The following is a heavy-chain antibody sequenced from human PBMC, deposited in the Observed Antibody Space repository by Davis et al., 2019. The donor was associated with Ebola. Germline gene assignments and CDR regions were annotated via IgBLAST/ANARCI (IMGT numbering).Heavy chain of an antibody. Sequence: GESLKISCATSGFSFSAYAMSWVRLAPGKGLEWVSTFSAVTTYYADSVKGRFTISRDNSKNTLYLQMNSLRAEDTAVYYCARSSGRPYYFDYWGQGTLVTVSS. J-gene: IGHJ4*02. CDR3: ARSSGRPYYFDY. D-gene: IGHD3-22*01. V-gene: IGHV3-23*01. CDR2: FSAVTT. CDR1: GFSFSAYA.